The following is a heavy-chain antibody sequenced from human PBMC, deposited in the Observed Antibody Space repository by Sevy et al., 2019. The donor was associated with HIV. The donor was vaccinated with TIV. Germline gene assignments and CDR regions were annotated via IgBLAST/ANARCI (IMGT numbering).Heavy chain of an antibody. D-gene: IGHD1-26*01. V-gene: IGHV1-18*01. CDR3: ASAASGSQGRGQYFHH. J-gene: IGHJ1*01. CDR2: ITPNNGDT. CDR1: GYTFTNYH. Sequence: ASVKVSCKASGYTFTNYHITWVRQAPGQGLEWMGRITPNNGDTNYAQRLQGRVTMTTDTSTSTVYMELRSLRSDDTAVYYCASAASGSQGRGQYFHHWGQGTLVTVSS.